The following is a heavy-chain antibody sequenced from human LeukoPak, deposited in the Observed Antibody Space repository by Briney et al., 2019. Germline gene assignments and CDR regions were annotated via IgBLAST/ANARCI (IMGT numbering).Heavy chain of an antibody. J-gene: IGHJ4*02. Sequence: SVKVSCKASGGTFSSYAISWLRQAPGQGLEWMGGIIPIFGTANYAQKFQGRVTITTDESTSTAYMELSSLRSEDTAVYYCARAKEGQPQSLGYWGQGTLVTVSS. CDR2: IIPIFGTA. CDR3: ARAKEGQPQSLGY. D-gene: IGHD1-14*01. CDR1: GGTFSSYA. V-gene: IGHV1-69*05.